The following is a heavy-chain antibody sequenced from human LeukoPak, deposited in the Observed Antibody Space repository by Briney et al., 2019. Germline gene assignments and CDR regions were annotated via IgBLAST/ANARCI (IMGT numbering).Heavy chain of an antibody. Sequence: SETLSLTCTVSGGSISSYYWSWIRQPPGKGLEWIGYIYYSGSTNYNPSLKSRVTISVDTSKNQFSLKLSSVTAADTAVYYCAKGGRYNWNAGYFDYWGQGTLVTVSS. V-gene: IGHV4-59*01. J-gene: IGHJ4*02. CDR3: AKGGRYNWNAGYFDY. CDR2: IYYSGST. CDR1: GGSISSYY. D-gene: IGHD1-1*01.